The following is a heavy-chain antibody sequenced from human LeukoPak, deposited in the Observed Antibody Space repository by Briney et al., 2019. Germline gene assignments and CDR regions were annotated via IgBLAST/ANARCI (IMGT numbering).Heavy chain of an antibody. CDR3: ARQKVGATYFDY. CDR1: GGSISSSSYY. D-gene: IGHD1-26*01. Sequence: PSETLSLTCTVSGGSISSSSYYWGWIRQPPGKGLKWMGSIYYSGSTYYNPSLKSRVTISVDTSKNQFSLKLSSVTAADTAVYYCARQKVGATYFDYWGQGTLVTVS. V-gene: IGHV4-39*01. J-gene: IGHJ4*02. CDR2: IYYSGST.